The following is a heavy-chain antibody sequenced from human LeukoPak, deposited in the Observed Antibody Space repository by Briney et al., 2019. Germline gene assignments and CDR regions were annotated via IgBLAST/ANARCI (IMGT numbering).Heavy chain of an antibody. CDR3: ARVEATDSGGYYLHFDY. V-gene: IGHV4-30-4*08. D-gene: IGHD1-26*01. J-gene: IGHJ4*02. CDR1: GGSISSGDYY. CDR2: IYYSGST. Sequence: PSQTLSLTCTVSGGSISSGDYYWSWIRQPPGKGLEWLGYIYYSGSTYYNPSLKSRVTISVDTSKNQFSLKLSSVTAADTAVYYCARVEATDSGGYYLHFDYWGQGTLVTVSS.